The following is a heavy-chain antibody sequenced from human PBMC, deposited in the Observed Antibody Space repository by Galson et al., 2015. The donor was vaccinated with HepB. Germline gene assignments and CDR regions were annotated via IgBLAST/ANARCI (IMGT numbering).Heavy chain of an antibody. CDR3: ARDPGYYDSSGVPFDY. V-gene: IGHV1-46*01. CDR1: GYTFTSYY. J-gene: IGHJ4*02. Sequence: SVKVSCKASGYTFTSYYMHWVRQAPGQGLEWMGIINPSGGSTSYAQKFQGRVTMTRDTSTSTVYMELSSLRSEDTAVYYCARDPGYYDSSGVPFDYWGQGTLVTVSS. D-gene: IGHD3-22*01. CDR2: INPSGGST.